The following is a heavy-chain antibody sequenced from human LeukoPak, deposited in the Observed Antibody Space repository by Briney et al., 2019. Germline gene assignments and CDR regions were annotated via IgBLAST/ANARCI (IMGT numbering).Heavy chain of an antibody. CDR3: ARDPAIYYESDYYFDY. CDR1: GYTFTSYG. Sequence: ASVKVSCKASGYTFTSYGISWVRQAPGQGLEWMGWINPNSGGTNYAQKFQGRVTMTGDTSISTAYMELSRLRFDDTAVYYCARDPAIYYESDYYFDYWGQGTLVTVSS. CDR2: INPNSGGT. D-gene: IGHD3-22*01. J-gene: IGHJ4*02. V-gene: IGHV1-2*02.